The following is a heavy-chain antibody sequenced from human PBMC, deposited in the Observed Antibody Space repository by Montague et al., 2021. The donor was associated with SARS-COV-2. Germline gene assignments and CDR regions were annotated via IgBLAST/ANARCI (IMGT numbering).Heavy chain of an antibody. D-gene: IGHD2-15*01. CDR2: IYPNGNT. J-gene: IGHJ4*02. V-gene: IGHV4-61*09. CDR1: GGSIPSSSYC. CDR3: ARDWWGTSGILSD. Sequence: TLSLTCTVPGGSIPSSSYCWSWIRQPAGKGLEWIGHIYPNGNTNYNPSLKSRVTLSIDTSKNQLSLKLTSVTAADTAMYYCARDWWGTSGILSDWGQGTLVTVSS.